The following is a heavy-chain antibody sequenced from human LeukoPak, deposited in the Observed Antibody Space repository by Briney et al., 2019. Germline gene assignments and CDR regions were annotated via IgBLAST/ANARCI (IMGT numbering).Heavy chain of an antibody. V-gene: IGHV1-69*13. CDR2: IIPIFGTA. CDR3: ARDTQGSGWYDVFDY. J-gene: IGHJ4*02. D-gene: IGHD6-19*01. Sequence: ASVTVSFTASGGTFSSYAISWVRQAPGQGLEWMGGIIPIFGTANYAQKFQGRVTITADESTSTAYMELSSLRSEDTAVYYCARDTQGSGWYDVFDYWGQGTLVTVSS. CDR1: GGTFSSYA.